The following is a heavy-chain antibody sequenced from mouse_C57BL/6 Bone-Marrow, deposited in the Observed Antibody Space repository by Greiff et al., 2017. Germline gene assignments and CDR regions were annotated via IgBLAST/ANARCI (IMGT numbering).Heavy chain of an antibody. CDR2: IDPSDSYT. Sequence: VQLQQPGAELVMPGASVKLSCKASGYTFTSYWMHWVKQRPGQGLEWIGEIDPSDSYTNYNQKFKGKSTLTVDKSSSTAYMQLSSLTSEDSAVYDWARRGATVVDWYFDVWGTGTTVTVSS. CDR1: GYTFTSYW. V-gene: IGHV1-69*01. J-gene: IGHJ1*03. CDR3: ARRGATVVDWYFDV. D-gene: IGHD1-1*01.